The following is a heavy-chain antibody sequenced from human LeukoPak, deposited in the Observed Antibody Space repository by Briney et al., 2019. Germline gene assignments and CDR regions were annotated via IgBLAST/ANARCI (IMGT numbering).Heavy chain of an antibody. CDR2: IYTSGSI. CDR3: ARVKKPVVPAAKPPGGYMDV. Sequence: SETLSLTCTVSGGSNSSYYWSWIRQPAGKGLEWIGRIYTSGSINYNPSFKSRVTMSVDTSKNQFSLKLSSVTAADTAAYYCARVKKPVVPAAKPPGGYMDVWGKGTTVTVSS. J-gene: IGHJ6*03. V-gene: IGHV4-4*07. CDR1: GGSNSSYY. D-gene: IGHD2-2*02.